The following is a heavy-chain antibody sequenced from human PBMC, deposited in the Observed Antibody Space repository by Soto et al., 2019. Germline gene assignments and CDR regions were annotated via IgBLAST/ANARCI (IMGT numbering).Heavy chain of an antibody. CDR1: GGTFSSYA. Sequence: SVKVSCKASGGTFSSYAISWVRQAPGQGLEWMGGIIPIFGTANYAQKFQGRVTITADESTSTAYMELSSLRAEDTAVYYCANDLGSARYLFDAFDLWGQGTMVTVSS. J-gene: IGHJ3*01. CDR3: ANDLGSARYLFDAFDL. V-gene: IGHV1-69*13. CDR2: IIPIFGTA. D-gene: IGHD1-26*01.